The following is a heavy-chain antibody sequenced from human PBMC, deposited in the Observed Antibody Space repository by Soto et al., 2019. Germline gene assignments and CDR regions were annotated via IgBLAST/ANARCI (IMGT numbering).Heavy chain of an antibody. CDR3: ARDQGPAATTGYRYCGMDV. D-gene: IGHD2-2*01. CDR1: GGTFSSYA. J-gene: IGHJ6*02. V-gene: IGHV1-69*01. Sequence: QVQLVQSGAEVKKPGSSVKVSCKASGGTFSSYAISWVRQAPGQGLEWMGGIIPIFGTANYAQKFQGRVTITADESTSTAYIELSSLRSENTAVYYCARDQGPAATTGYRYCGMDVWGQGTTVTVS. CDR2: IIPIFGTA.